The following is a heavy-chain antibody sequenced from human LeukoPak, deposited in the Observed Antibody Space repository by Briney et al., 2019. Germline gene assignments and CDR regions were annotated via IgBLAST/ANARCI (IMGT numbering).Heavy chain of an antibody. Sequence: ASVKVSCKASGYTFTVYYMHWVRQAPGQGLEWMGWINPNSGGTNYAQKFQGRVTMTRDTSISTAYMELSRLRSDDTAVYYCAREASIAVVRYWANNWFDPWGQGTLVTVSS. D-gene: IGHD6-19*01. CDR3: AREASIAVVRYWANNWFDP. CDR1: GYTFTVYY. J-gene: IGHJ5*02. CDR2: INPNSGGT. V-gene: IGHV1-2*02.